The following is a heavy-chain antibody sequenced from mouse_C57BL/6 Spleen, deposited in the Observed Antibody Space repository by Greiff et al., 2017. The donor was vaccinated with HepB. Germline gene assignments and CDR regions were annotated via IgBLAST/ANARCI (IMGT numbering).Heavy chain of an antibody. Sequence: QVQLQQPGAELVMPGASVKLSCKASGNTFTSYWMHGVKQRPGQGLEWIGEIDPSDSYTNYNQKFKGKSTLTVDKSSSTAYMQLSSLTSEDSAVYYCARDYYGSSGFAYWGQGTLVTVSA. CDR2: IDPSDSYT. CDR3: ARDYYGSSGFAY. D-gene: IGHD1-1*01. J-gene: IGHJ3*01. V-gene: IGHV1-69*01. CDR1: GNTFTSYW.